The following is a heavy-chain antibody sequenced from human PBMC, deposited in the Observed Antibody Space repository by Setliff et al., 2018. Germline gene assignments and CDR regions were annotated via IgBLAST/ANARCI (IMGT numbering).Heavy chain of an antibody. J-gene: IGHJ4*02. CDR1: GHTFSNYG. Sequence: ASVKVSCKASGHTFSNYGITWVRQAPGQGLEWMGWISAYTGNTKFAQKFQGRVTMTTDTSTSTAYLELRSLTSDDTAVYYCSKLVRYCTTTACQGASGAEFWGQGTLVTVSS. CDR3: SKLVRYCTTTACQGASGAEF. CDR2: ISAYTGNT. D-gene: IGHD2-8*01. V-gene: IGHV1-18*01.